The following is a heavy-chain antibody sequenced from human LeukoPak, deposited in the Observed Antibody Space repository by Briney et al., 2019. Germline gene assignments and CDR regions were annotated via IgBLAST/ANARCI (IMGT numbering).Heavy chain of an antibody. CDR3: AKDRNYVGTLDY. D-gene: IGHD3-10*02. V-gene: IGHV3-NL1*01. J-gene: IGHJ4*02. CDR2: IVGDGGST. CDR1: GFSFSSYG. Sequence: GGSLRLSRAASGFSFSSYGMHWVRQAPGKGLEWVSAIVGDGGSTYYADSVKGRFTISRDNSKNTLYLQMNSLRAEDTAVYYCAKDRNYVGTLDYWGQGTLVTVSS.